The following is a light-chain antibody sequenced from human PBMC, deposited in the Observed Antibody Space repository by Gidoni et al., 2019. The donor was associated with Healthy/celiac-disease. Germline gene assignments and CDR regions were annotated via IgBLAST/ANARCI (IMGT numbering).Light chain of an antibody. CDR1: QSVSSSY. J-gene: IGKJ1*01. CDR3: QQYGSSPRT. Sequence: EIVLTQSPGPLSLSPGERATLSCRASQSVSSSYLAWYQQKPGQAPRLLSYGASSSATGIPDRFSGSGSGTDFTLTISRLEPEDFAVYYCQQYGSSPRTFGQGTKVEIK. CDR2: GAS. V-gene: IGKV3-20*01.